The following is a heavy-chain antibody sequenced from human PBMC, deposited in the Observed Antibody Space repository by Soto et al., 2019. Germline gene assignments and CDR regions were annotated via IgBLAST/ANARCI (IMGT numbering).Heavy chain of an antibody. CDR3: AKCGCRVVHNYMDV. CDR2: ISYYGSNK. J-gene: IGHJ6*03. V-gene: IGHV3-30*18. D-gene: IGHD3-3*01. Sequence: QVQLVESGGGVVQPGKSLRLSCAASGFTFSTHGMHWVRQAPGKGLEWVAVISYYGSNKYYADSVKGRFTISRDKSKDTLYLQMTCMRAEDTVVYYCAKCGCRVVHNYMDVWGKGTTVTVSS. CDR1: GFTFSTHG.